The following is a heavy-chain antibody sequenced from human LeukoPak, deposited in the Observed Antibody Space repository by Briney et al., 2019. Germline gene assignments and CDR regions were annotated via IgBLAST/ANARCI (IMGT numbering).Heavy chain of an antibody. V-gene: IGHV3-21*01. Sequence: PGRSLRLSCAASGFTFSSYSMNWVRQAPGKGLEWVSSISSSSSYIYYADSVKGRFTISRDNAKNSLYLQMNSLRAEDTAVYYCARGPVGKWELGPVEFRFDYWGQGTLVTVSS. CDR1: GFTFSSYS. CDR3: ARGPVGKWELGPVEFRFDY. D-gene: IGHD1-26*01. CDR2: ISSSSSYI. J-gene: IGHJ4*02.